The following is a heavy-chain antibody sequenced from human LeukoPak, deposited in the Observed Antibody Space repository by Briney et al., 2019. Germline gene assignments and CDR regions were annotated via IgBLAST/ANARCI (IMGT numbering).Heavy chain of an antibody. CDR2: IYYSGST. Sequence: LRLSCAASGFTFSDHYMDWVRQAPGKGLEWIGSIYYSGSTYYNPSLKSRVTISVDTSKNQFSLKLSSVTAADTAVYYCARTYYWFDYWGQGTLVTVSS. V-gene: IGHV4-38-2*01. CDR1: GFTFSDHY. J-gene: IGHJ4*02. CDR3: ARTYYWFDY. D-gene: IGHD3-16*01.